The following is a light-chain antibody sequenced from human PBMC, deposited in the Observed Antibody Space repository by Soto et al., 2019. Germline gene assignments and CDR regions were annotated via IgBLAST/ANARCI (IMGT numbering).Light chain of an antibody. V-gene: IGLV2-14*01. Sequence: QSALTQPASVSGSPGQSITISCTGTSSDVGGYNYVSWYQQNPGKAPKLIIYEVSRRPSGVSSRFSGSKSGNTASLTISGLRAEDEADYYCSSYTSSNTVFGGGTQLTVL. CDR1: SSDVGGYNY. CDR2: EVS. CDR3: SSYTSSNTV. J-gene: IGLJ3*02.